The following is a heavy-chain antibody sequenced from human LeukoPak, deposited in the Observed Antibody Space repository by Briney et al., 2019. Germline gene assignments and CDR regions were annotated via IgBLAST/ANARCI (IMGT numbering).Heavy chain of an antibody. CDR3: ATSQTTSGRYGNAFDI. CDR2: IKQDGGEK. CDR1: GFTFSTYW. D-gene: IGHD6-19*01. J-gene: IGHJ3*02. Sequence: GGSLRLSCAASGFTFSTYWMSWVRQAPGKGLEWVANIKQDGGEKYYVDSVRGRFTISRDNAKNSLYLQMNSLRVEDTAVYYCATSQTTSGRYGNAFDIWGQGTMVTVSP. V-gene: IGHV3-7*01.